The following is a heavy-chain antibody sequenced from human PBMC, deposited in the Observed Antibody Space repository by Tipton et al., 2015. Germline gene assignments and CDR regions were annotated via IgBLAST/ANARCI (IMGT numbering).Heavy chain of an antibody. CDR2: IYSGDSDA. J-gene: IGHJ4*02. V-gene: IGHV5-51*01. CDR3: ARVPDSSVAVAGGGFGY. CDR1: EDIFRSYW. D-gene: IGHD6-25*01. Sequence: QLVQSGAVVKKPGETLKISCKGSEDIFRSYWIGWARQMPGKGLEWMGIIYSGDSDAKYSPSFEGQVTISADKSINTAYLQWRSLKTSDTAMYYCARVPDSSVAVAGGGFGYWGQGTLVFVSS.